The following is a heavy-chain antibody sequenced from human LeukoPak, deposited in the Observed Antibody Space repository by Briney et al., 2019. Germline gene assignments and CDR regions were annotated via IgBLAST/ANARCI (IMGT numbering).Heavy chain of an antibody. D-gene: IGHD3-3*01. Sequence: PSETLSLTCTVSGGSVSSGSYYWSWIRQPPGKGLEWIGYIYYSGSTNYNPSLKSRVTMSVDTSKNQFSLKLSSVTAADTAVYYCARDVESSYDFWSGYYYYYYYMDVWGKGTMVTVSS. CDR3: ARDVESSYDFWSGYYYYYYYMDV. CDR1: GGSVSSGSYY. J-gene: IGHJ6*03. V-gene: IGHV4-61*01. CDR2: IYYSGST.